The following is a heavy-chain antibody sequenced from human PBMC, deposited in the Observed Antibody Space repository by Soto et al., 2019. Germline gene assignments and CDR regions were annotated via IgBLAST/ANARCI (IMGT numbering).Heavy chain of an antibody. J-gene: IGHJ4*02. Sequence: QVQLQESGPGLVKPSETLSLTCTVSGGSVTSGSYYWSWIRQPPGKGLEWIGYIYYSGSTNYNPSLKSRVHISVDTSKNQISLKLSSVTAADTAVYYCARDQGIAVAVFDYWGQGTLVTVSS. CDR2: IYYSGST. D-gene: IGHD6-19*01. V-gene: IGHV4-61*01. CDR3: ARDQGIAVAVFDY. CDR1: GGSVTSGSYY.